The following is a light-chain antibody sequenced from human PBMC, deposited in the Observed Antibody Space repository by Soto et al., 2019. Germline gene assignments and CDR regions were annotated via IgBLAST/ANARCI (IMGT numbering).Light chain of an antibody. Sequence: QSVLAQPASVSGSPGQSITISCTGTSSDVGSYNLVSWYQQHPGKAPKLMIYEGSKRPSGVSNRFSGSKSGNTASLTLSGLQAEDEADYYCCPYAGSSTFYVVFGGGTKVTVL. CDR3: CPYAGSSTFYVV. CDR2: EGS. V-gene: IGLV2-23*01. J-gene: IGLJ2*01. CDR1: SSDVGSYNL.